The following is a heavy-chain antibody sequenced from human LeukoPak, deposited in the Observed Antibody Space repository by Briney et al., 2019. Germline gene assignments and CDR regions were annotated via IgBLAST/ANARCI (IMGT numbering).Heavy chain of an antibody. J-gene: IGHJ3*02. CDR2: IDYSWST. D-gene: IGHD1-26*01. Sequence: SETLSLTCTDSGGTISRNYWSWIRHPPEKGLEWSAYIDYSWSTNYNPSLKSRPTISVDASKNQFSLKLSSVTAADTAVYYCARDRRRELLHAFDIWGQGTMVTVS. CDR3: ARDRRRELLHAFDI. V-gene: IGHV4-59*01. CDR1: GGTISRNY.